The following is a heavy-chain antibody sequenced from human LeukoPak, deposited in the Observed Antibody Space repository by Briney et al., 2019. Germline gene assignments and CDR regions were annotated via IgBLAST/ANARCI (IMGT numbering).Heavy chain of an antibody. CDR1: GGTFSSYA. Sequence: ASVKVSCKASGGTFSSYAISWVRQAPGQGLEWMGGIIPIFGTANYAQKFQGRVTITADESTSTAYMELSSLRSEDTAVYYCAGSLYCTNGVCYTDYYYYYHMDVWGKGTTVTVSS. CDR2: IIPIFGTA. V-gene: IGHV1-69*01. J-gene: IGHJ6*03. CDR3: AGSLYCTNGVCYTDYYYYYHMDV. D-gene: IGHD2-8*01.